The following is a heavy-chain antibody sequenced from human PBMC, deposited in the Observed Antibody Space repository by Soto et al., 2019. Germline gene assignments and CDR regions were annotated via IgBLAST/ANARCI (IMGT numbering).Heavy chain of an antibody. V-gene: IGHV6-1*01. CDR1: GDSVSSKSAA. J-gene: IGHJ3*01. Sequence: PSQTLSLTCAISGDSVSSKSAAWNWVRQSPSRGLEWLGRTSYRSKWTNDYAVSVKSRITINPDTSKNQFSLQLMSVTPEDTAVYYCAREGVHAFDVWGQGTVVTVSS. CDR2: TSYRSKWTN. CDR3: AREGVHAFDV.